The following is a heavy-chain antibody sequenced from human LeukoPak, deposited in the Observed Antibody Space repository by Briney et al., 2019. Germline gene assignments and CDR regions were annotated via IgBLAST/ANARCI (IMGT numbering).Heavy chain of an antibody. CDR1: GFTFDSYA. V-gene: IGHV3-23*01. J-gene: IGHJ4*02. CDR2: ISSPGSST. Sequence: PGGSLRLSCAASGFTFDSYAMTWVRQAPGKGLEWVSYISSPGSSTFYADSVKGRFTISRDNSKNTLYLQMNSLRAEDTAVYYCAKRGMPTSAYYFDYWGQGTLITVSS. D-gene: IGHD2-2*01. CDR3: AKRGMPTSAYYFDY.